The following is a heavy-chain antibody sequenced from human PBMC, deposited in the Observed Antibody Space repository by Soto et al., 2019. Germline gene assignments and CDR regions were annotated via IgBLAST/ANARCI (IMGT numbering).Heavy chain of an antibody. CDR3: ATRLSVSYGPLFDQ. V-gene: IGHV3-48*03. D-gene: IGHD3-16*01. CDR1: GFKFSSYE. CDR2: ILHSGDII. J-gene: IGHJ4*02. Sequence: GGSLRLSXAGSGFKFSSYEMNWVRQAPGKGLEWLSFILHSGDIIYYADSVKGRFTISRDNAKNLLYLHMNTLRVEDTAIYYCATRLSVSYGPLFDQWGQGTLVTVSS.